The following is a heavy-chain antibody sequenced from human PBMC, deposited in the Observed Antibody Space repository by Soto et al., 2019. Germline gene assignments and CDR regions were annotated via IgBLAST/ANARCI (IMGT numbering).Heavy chain of an antibody. V-gene: IGHV1-69*06. Sequence: QVQLVQSGAEVKKPGSSVKVSCKASGGTFSSYAISWVRQAPGQGPEWMGGIIPIFGTANYAQKFQGRVTITAEKSTRTAYMELSSLRSEDTAVYYCARNEPARDYYYFNGMDVWGQGTTVTVFS. CDR3: ARNEPARDYYYFNGMDV. CDR1: GGTFSSYA. D-gene: IGHD1-1*01. J-gene: IGHJ6*02. CDR2: IIPIFGTA.